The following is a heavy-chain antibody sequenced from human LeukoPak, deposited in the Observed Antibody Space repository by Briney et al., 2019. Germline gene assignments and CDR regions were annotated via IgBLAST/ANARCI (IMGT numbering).Heavy chain of an antibody. CDR3: AKGRGPGADFDC. Sequence: GGSLRLSRGGSGFTFSSYAMNWGRQAPGKGLEWVSGISGSGGSTYYADSVKGRFTISRDNSKNTVFLQMISLRAEDTAFYYCAKGRGPGADFDCWGQGTLVTVSS. J-gene: IGHJ4*02. V-gene: IGHV3-23*01. CDR1: GFTFSSYA. D-gene: IGHD3-10*01. CDR2: ISGSGGST.